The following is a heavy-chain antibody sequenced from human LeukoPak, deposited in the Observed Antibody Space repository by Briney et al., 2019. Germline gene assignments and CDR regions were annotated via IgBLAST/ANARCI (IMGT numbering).Heavy chain of an antibody. D-gene: IGHD2-15*01. J-gene: IGHJ4*02. CDR3: ARDLDPGYCSGGSCYSGDGSGY. CDR1: GFTFSNYA. V-gene: IGHV3-30*02. CDR2: IRYDGSNK. Sequence: AGGSLRLSCAASGFTFSNYAIHWVRQAPGKGLEWVAFIRYDGSNKYYVDSVKGRFTISRDNSKNTLYLQMNSLRAEDTALYYCARDLDPGYCSGGSCYSGDGSGYWGQGTLVTVSS.